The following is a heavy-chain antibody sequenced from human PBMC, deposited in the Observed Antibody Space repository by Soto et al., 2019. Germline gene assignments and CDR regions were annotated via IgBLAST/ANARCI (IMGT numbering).Heavy chain of an antibody. CDR3: ARDISQMGALDI. CDR2: ISAYNGNT. CDR1: GYIFPSYG. J-gene: IGHJ3*02. D-gene: IGHD1-20*01. V-gene: IGHV1-18*01. Sequence: ASEKVSCKASGYIFPSYGISWVRQAPGQGLEWMGWISAYNGNTNYAQKLQGRVTMTTDTSTSTAYMEMRSLRSDDTAVYYCARDISQMGALDIWGQGTMVTVSS.